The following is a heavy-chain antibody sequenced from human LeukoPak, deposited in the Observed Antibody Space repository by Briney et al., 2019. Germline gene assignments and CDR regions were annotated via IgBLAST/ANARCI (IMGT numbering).Heavy chain of an antibody. Sequence: GGSLRLSCAASGFTFSSYEMSWVRQAPGKGLEWVSYISSSGSTIYYADSVKGRFTISRDNAKNSLYLQMNSLRAEDTAVYYCAQVGSYDSSGYYYWYFDLWGRGTLVTVSS. V-gene: IGHV3-48*03. CDR1: GFTFSSYE. CDR2: ISSSGSTI. J-gene: IGHJ2*01. D-gene: IGHD3-22*01. CDR3: AQVGSYDSSGYYYWYFDL.